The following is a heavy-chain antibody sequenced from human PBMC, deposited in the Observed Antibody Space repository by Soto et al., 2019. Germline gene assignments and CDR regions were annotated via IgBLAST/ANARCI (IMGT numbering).Heavy chain of an antibody. CDR1: GFIFSNSG. V-gene: IGHV3-33*06. Sequence: QVQLVESGGGVVQPGRSLRLSCAASGFIFSNSGMHWVRQAPGKGLEWVAVMWFDGSKKHYADSIKGRFTISRDTSNITLYLQMNSLRAEDTAVYYCANAYGDYVGINWFDPWGQGTLVTVSS. J-gene: IGHJ5*02. CDR2: MWFDGSKK. D-gene: IGHD4-17*01. CDR3: ANAYGDYVGINWFDP.